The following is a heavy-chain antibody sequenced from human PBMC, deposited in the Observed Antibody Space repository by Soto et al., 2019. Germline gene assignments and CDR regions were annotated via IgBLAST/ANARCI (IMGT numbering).Heavy chain of an antibody. Sequence: GAPVKVSCKAFVATFSSYPIGWVRQAPGQGLEWMGRIIPILGIANYAQKFQGRVTITADKSTSTAYMELSSLRSEDTAVYYCARGEDYYGSGSRYGYWGQGTLVTVSS. CDR2: IIPILGIA. J-gene: IGHJ4*02. CDR3: ARGEDYYGSGSRYGY. V-gene: IGHV1-69*04. CDR1: VATFSSYP. D-gene: IGHD3-10*01.